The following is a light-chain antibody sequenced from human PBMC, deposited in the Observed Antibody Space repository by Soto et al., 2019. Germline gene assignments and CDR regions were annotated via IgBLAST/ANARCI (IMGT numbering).Light chain of an antibody. CDR2: EVS. V-gene: IGLV2-8*01. CDR3: SSYAGNHMYVV. Sequence: QSALTQPPSASGSPGQSVAISCTGTSSDIGAYNYVSWYQQYPGKAPKLILYEVSTRPSGVPDRFSGSKSGNTASLTVSGLQADDEAHYYCSSYAGNHMYVVFGGGTKLTVL. CDR1: SSDIGAYNY. J-gene: IGLJ2*01.